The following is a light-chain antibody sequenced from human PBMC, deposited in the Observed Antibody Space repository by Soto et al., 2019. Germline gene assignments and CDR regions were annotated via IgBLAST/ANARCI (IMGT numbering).Light chain of an antibody. CDR1: QSVSSN. Sequence: EILMTQSPATLSVSPGERATLSCRASQSVSSNLAWYQQKPGQGPRLLIYDASSRPTGIPDRFSGSGSGTDFTLTISRLEPEDFAVYYCQQYGSSSGTFGPGTKVDI. CDR3: QQYGSSSGT. V-gene: IGKV3-20*01. CDR2: DAS. J-gene: IGKJ3*01.